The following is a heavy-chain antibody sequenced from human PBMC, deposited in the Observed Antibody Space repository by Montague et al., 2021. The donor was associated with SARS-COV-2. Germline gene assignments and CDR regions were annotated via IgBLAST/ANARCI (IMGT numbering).Heavy chain of an antibody. CDR2: SNHRGST. D-gene: IGHD3-22*01. CDR1: GGSFSNYY. J-gene: IGHJ4*02. Sequence: SETLSLTCAVYGGSFSNYYWSWIRQPPGKGLEWIGDSNHRGSTNYNPSLRSRVTISVDTSKNKFSLKLNSVTAADTAVYHCARGILSMNMAVEVLLGGIYYFDSWGQGTLVAVSS. V-gene: IGHV4-34*01. CDR3: ARGILSMNMAVEVLLGGIYYFDS.